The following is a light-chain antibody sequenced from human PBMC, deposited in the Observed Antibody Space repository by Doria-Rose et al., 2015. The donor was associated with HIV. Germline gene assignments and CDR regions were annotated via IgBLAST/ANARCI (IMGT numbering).Light chain of an antibody. CDR2: QAS. J-gene: IGKJ1*01. V-gene: IGKV1-5*03. CDR1: QSINSW. CDR3: QQYNSYSGT. Sequence: DIRVTQSPSTLSASVGDRVTITCRASQSINSWLAWYQQKPGKAPKLLIYQASSLESGVPSRFSGSGSGTEFSLTISSLQPDDFATYYCQQYNSYSGTFGQGTKVEIK.